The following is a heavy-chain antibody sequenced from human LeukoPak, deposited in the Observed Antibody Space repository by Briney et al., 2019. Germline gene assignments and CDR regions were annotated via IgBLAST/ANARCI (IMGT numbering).Heavy chain of an antibody. CDR3: VSRNSLFI. D-gene: IGHD4-23*01. J-gene: IGHJ4*02. CDR1: GFSFSRNNYW. V-gene: IGHV3-7*01. CDR2: IKQDGSEK. Sequence: GGSLRLSCVASGFSFSRNNYWMSWVRQAPGKGLEWVANIKQDGSEKYYVDSVKGRFTISRDNAKNSLYLQMNSLRAEDTAVYYCVSRNSLFIWGQGTLVTVSS.